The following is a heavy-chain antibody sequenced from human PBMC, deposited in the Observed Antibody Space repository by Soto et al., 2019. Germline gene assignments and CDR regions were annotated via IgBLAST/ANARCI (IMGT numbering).Heavy chain of an antibody. CDR1: GFTFTHYG. Sequence: ASVKVSCKTSGFTFTHYGIRWVRQAPGQGLEWMGWISAYNGATNYAQKFRDRLTMTTDASTSTAYMDLRSLRSDDTAVYFCARASNDSNWEYWGQGTLVRVSS. V-gene: IGHV1-18*01. D-gene: IGHD6-13*01. CDR3: ARASNDSNWEY. CDR2: ISAYNGAT. J-gene: IGHJ4*02.